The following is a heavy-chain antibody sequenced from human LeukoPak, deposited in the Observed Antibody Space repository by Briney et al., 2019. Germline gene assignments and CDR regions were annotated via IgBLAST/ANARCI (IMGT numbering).Heavy chain of an antibody. D-gene: IGHD6-13*01. CDR1: GGSISDDY. J-gene: IGHJ6*02. CDR2: IHYSGTT. V-gene: IGHV4-59*01. Sequence: PSETLSLTCTVSGGSISDDYWSWLRQPPGKGLEWIAYIHYSGTTNYNPSLKSRVSISIDTSKKQFSLKVSSVTAADTAVYYCARVSSSWPGTDPRSYYYYYGMDVWGQGTTVTVSS. CDR3: ARVSSSWPGTDPRSYYYYYGMDV.